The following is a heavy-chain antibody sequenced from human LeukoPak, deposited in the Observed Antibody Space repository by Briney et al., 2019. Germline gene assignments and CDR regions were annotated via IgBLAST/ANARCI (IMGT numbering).Heavy chain of an antibody. V-gene: IGHV1-2*02. D-gene: IGHD3-3*01. CDR1: GYTFTGYY. Sequence: ASVKVSCKASGYTFTGYYIHWVRQAPGQGLEWMGWINPNSGGTNYAQKFQGRVTMTRDTSISTAYMELSRLRSDDTAVYYCARDVNVLRFLESPGGWFDPWGQGTLVTVSS. CDR2: INPNSGGT. CDR3: ARDVNVLRFLESPGGWFDP. J-gene: IGHJ5*02.